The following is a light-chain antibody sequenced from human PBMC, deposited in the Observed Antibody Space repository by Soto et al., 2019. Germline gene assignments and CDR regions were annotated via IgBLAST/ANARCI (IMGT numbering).Light chain of an antibody. CDR3: SSYTSSSTYV. CDR2: DVS. CDR1: SSDVGGYSY. V-gene: IGLV2-14*03. Sequence: QAVVTQPASVSGSPGQSITISCSGTSSDVGGYSYVSWYQHHPGKAPKLMIYDVSNRPSGVSNRFSGSKSGNTASLTLSGLQAEDEADYYCSSYTSSSTYVFGTGTKLTVL. J-gene: IGLJ1*01.